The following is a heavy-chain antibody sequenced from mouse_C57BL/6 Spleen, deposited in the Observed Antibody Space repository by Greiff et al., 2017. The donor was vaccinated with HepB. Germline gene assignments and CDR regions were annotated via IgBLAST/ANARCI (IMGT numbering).Heavy chain of an antibody. V-gene: IGHV1-55*01. Sequence: QVQLQQPGAELVKPGASVKMSCKASGYTFTSYWITWVKQRPGQGLEWIGDIYPGSGSTNYNEKFKSKATLTVDTSSSTAYMQLSSLTSEDSAVYYGARYYYGSSYVGYFDVWGTGTTVTVSS. CDR3: ARYYYGSSYVGYFDV. CDR2: IYPGSGST. D-gene: IGHD1-1*01. CDR1: GYTFTSYW. J-gene: IGHJ1*03.